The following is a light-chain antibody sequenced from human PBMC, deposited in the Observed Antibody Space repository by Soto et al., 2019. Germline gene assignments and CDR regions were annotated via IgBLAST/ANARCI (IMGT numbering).Light chain of an antibody. Sequence: YELTQPPSMSVSPGQTASITCSGEKLGNKFVCWYQQKPGQSPVVVIYQDSRRPSGIPERFSGSNSGNTATLTISGTQAMDEADYYCQAWDSRHVVFGGGTKVTVL. CDR2: QDS. J-gene: IGLJ2*01. V-gene: IGLV3-1*01. CDR3: QAWDSRHVV. CDR1: KLGNKF.